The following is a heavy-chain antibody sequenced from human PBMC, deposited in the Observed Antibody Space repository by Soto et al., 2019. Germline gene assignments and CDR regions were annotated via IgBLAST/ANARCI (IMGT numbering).Heavy chain of an antibody. Sequence: ASVKVSCKASGYTFTNYGISWVRQAPGQGLEWMGWISAYNGNTNYAQRLQGRVTMTTDTSTSTAYMELRSLRSDDTAVYYCARDVGYGDYPIIMDVWGQGTTVTVSS. CDR2: ISAYNGNT. V-gene: IGHV1-18*01. D-gene: IGHD4-17*01. CDR1: GYTFTNYG. CDR3: ARDVGYGDYPIIMDV. J-gene: IGHJ6*02.